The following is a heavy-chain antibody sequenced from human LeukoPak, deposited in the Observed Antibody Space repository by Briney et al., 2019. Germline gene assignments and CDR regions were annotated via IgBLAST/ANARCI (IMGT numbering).Heavy chain of an antibody. CDR2: FDPEDGET. V-gene: IGHV1-24*01. CDR1: GYTLTELS. J-gene: IGHJ3*02. CDR3: ATIYGLWFGEGDAFDI. Sequence: ASVKVSCKVSGYTLTELSMHWVRQAPGKGLEWMGGFDPEDGETIYAQKFQGRVTMTEDTSTDTAYMELSSLRSEDTAVYYCATIYGLWFGEGDAFDIWGQGTMVTASS. D-gene: IGHD3-10*01.